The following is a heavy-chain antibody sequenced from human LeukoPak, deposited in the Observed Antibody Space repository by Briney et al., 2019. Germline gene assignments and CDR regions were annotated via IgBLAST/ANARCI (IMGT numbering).Heavy chain of an antibody. V-gene: IGHV3-23*01. CDR1: GFTFSTYT. Sequence: GGSLRLSCAASGFTFSTYTMYWVRHPPGKRLEWVSIIGSSGGGIHYADSVKGWFTISRDNSKNALYLQMNSLRVEDTAVYYCAIDPNWGTHSWGQGVLVTVSS. CDR2: IGSSGGGI. CDR3: AIDPNWGTHS. D-gene: IGHD7-27*01. J-gene: IGHJ4*02.